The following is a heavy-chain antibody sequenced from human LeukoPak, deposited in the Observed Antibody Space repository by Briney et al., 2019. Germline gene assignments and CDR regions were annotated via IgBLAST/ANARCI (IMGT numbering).Heavy chain of an antibody. CDR1: GGSISSYY. CDR3: ARSHADYYDSSGPSAPFDY. D-gene: IGHD3-22*01. CDR2: IYYSGST. V-gene: IGHV4-59*01. Sequence: PSGTLSLTCTVSGGSISSYYWSWIRQPPGKGLGWIGYIYYSGSTNYNPSLKSRVTISVDTSKNQFSLKLSSVTAADTAVYYCARSHADYYDSSGPSAPFDYWGQGTLVTVSS. J-gene: IGHJ4*02.